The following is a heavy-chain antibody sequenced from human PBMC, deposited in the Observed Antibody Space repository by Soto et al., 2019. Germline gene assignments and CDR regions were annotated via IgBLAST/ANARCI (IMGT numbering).Heavy chain of an antibody. D-gene: IGHD5-18*01. CDR2: INHSGST. CDR1: GGSFSGYY. CDR3: ARLDTAMLTSLDY. V-gene: IGHV4-34*01. J-gene: IGHJ4*02. Sequence: SETLSLTCAVYGGSFSGYYWSWIRQPPGKGLEWIGEINHSGSTNYNPSLKSRVTISVDTSKNQFSLKLSSVTAADTAVYYCARLDTAMLTSLDYWGQGTLVTVSS.